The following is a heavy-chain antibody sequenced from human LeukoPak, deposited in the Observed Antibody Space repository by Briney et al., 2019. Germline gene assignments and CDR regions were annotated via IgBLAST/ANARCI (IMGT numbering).Heavy chain of an antibody. CDR3: ARHLAGRIFTFNY. J-gene: IGHJ4*02. CDR1: GGSISGYY. Sequence: PSETLSLSCTVSGGSISGYYWSWIRQPPGKGLEWIGYMYYSGTTTYSPSLKSRVTISLDTPKNQFSLKLNSVTAADTAVYYRARHLAGRIFTFNYWGQGTLVTVSS. V-gene: IGHV4-59*01. D-gene: IGHD6-19*01. CDR2: MYYSGTT.